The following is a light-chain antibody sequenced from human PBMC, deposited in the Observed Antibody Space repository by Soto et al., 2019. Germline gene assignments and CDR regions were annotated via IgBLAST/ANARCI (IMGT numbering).Light chain of an antibody. J-gene: IGKJ1*01. Sequence: PGGRATLSCRASQSVSSNLAWYQQKPGQAPRLLIYGASTRATGIPARFSGSGSGTEFTLTISSLQPEDFATYYCQQTYSPPLTFGQGTKVDIK. CDR3: QQTYSPPLT. CDR2: GAS. CDR1: QSVSSN. V-gene: IGKV3-15*01.